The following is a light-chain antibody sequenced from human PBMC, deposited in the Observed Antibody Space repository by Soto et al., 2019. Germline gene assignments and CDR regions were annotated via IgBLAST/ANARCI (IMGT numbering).Light chain of an antibody. CDR1: QDVSSK. CDR2: DAS. CDR3: QQYIRWPLT. V-gene: IGKV3D-15*01. Sequence: EVVFTQCPATLSVGPGEGVALSCSTSQDVSSKLAWYQQKAGQAPSLLIYDASTRATGTPARFSGSGSGPEFTLAVSSLQSEDYAVYFCQQYIRWPLTFGGGTKVDIK. J-gene: IGKJ4*01.